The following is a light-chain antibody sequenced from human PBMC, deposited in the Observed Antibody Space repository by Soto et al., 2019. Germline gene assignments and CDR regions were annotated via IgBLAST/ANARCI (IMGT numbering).Light chain of an antibody. CDR2: KVS. J-gene: IGKJ2*01. CDR3: MQGTHWPYT. Sequence: DVVMTQSPLSLPVTLGQPASISCRASRILIYTDGNTYLYWFHQRPGQSPRRLFAKVSNRDSGVPDRLSGRGSGTDFTLKISRVEAEDVGLYYCMQGTHWPYTFGQGTKLEIK. CDR1: RILIYTDGNTY. V-gene: IGKV2-30*01.